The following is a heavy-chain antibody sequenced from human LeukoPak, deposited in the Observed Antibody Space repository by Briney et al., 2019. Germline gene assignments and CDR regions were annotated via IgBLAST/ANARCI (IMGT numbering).Heavy chain of an antibody. D-gene: IGHD5-18*01. J-gene: IGHJ4*02. Sequence: GGSLRLSCAASGFTFSSYSMNWVRQAPGKGLEWVAVIWYDGSNKYYADSVKGRFTISRDNSKNTLYLQMNSLRAEDTAVYYCARRRGYSGFDYWGQGTLVTVSS. CDR2: IWYDGSNK. CDR3: ARRRGYSGFDY. V-gene: IGHV3-33*08. CDR1: GFTFSSYS.